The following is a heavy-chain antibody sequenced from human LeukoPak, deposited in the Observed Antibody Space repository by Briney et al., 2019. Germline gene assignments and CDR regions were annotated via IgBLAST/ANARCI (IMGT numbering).Heavy chain of an antibody. J-gene: IGHJ4*02. CDR1: GGSISSSSYY. Sequence: PSETLSLTCTVSGGSISSSSYYWGWIRQPPGKGLEWIGSIYYSGSTYYNPSLKSRVTISVDTSKNQFSLKLSSVTAADTAVYYCARHPLDFDWLPKEASFDYWGQGTLVTVSS. CDR3: ARHPLDFDWLPKEASFDY. V-gene: IGHV4-39*01. CDR2: IYYSGST. D-gene: IGHD3-9*01.